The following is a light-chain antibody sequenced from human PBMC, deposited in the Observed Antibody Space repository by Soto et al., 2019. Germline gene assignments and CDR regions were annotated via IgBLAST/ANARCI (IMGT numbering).Light chain of an antibody. J-gene: IGKJ1*01. Sequence: EIVMTQSPATLSVSPGERATLSCRASQSVSSNLAWYQQKPGQAPRLLIYGASTRATGIPARFSGSGSGTEFTLTISSLQSEDFAVYYCQQRSNWPRGTFGQGTKVDIK. CDR1: QSVSSN. CDR3: QQRSNWPRGT. V-gene: IGKV3-15*01. CDR2: GAS.